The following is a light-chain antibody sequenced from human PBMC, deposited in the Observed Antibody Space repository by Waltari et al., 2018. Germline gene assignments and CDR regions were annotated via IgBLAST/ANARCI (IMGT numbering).Light chain of an antibody. CDR1: GSAIDDSDF. Sequence: QSALTQPASVSGSPGQSITISCTGIGSAIDDSDFVSWYQHHPGRAPQVIIYDVTNRPSGISDRFSASKSANTASLTISGLQPEEGDYYCTSQTHDGVVVFGGGTQVTVL. J-gene: IGLJ3*02. CDR3: TSQTHDGVVV. V-gene: IGLV2-14*03. CDR2: DVT.